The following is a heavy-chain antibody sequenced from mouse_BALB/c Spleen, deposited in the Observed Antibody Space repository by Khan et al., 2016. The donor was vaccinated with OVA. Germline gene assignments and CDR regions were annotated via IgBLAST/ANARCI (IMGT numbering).Heavy chain of an antibody. D-gene: IGHD2-10*01. Sequence: QVTLKESGPGLVAPSQSLSITCTISGFSLSSYGIHWVRQPPGQGLEWLVVIWSDGSTTYNSTLKSRLSITKDNSKSQVFLKMNSLQTDDTAIYYCARQPYYHYYVMDYWGQGTSITVSS. CDR3: ARQPYYHYYVMDY. CDR2: IWSDGST. V-gene: IGHV2-6-1*01. J-gene: IGHJ4*01. CDR1: GFSLSSYG.